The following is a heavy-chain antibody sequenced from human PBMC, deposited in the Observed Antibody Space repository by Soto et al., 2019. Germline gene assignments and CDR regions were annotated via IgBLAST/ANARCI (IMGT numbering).Heavy chain of an antibody. V-gene: IGHV3-73*01. Sequence: DVQLVESGGGLVQPGGSLRLSCAASGFSFSDSAMHWLRQAPGKGLEWVGRIGNRRENYVTTYGASVKGRFIISLDDLTNTAHLRMCSLKTEDTAIYYCTKFSGPSSAPAALGPGTLVTVTS. J-gene: IGHJ5*02. CDR2: IGNRRENYVT. CDR3: TKFSGPSSAPAA. CDR1: GFSFSDSA. D-gene: IGHD1-26*01.